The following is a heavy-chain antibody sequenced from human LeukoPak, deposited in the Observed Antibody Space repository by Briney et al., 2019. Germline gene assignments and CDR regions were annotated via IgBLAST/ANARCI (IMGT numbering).Heavy chain of an antibody. D-gene: IGHD6-19*01. V-gene: IGHV3-7*01. CDR2: IKQDGSDK. CDR1: GVTFSNYW. CDR3: ARAVAENWFDP. J-gene: IGHJ5*02. Sequence: GGSLRLSCAASGVTFSNYWMSWVRQAPGKGLEWVANIKQDGSDKYYVDSVKGRFTISRDNAKNSLYLQMNSLRAEDTAVYYCARAVAENWFDPWGQGTLVTVSS.